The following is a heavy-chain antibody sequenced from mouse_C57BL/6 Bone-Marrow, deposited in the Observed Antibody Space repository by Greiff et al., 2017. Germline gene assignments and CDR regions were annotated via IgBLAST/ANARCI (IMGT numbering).Heavy chain of an antibody. CDR3: TTGLLLN. D-gene: IGHD2-3*01. J-gene: IGHJ3*01. CDR1: GFNIKDDY. CDR2: IDPENGDT. V-gene: IGHV14-4*01. Sequence: VQLQQSGAELVRPGASVKLSCTASGFNIKDDYMHWVKQRPEQGLEWIGWIDPENGDTEYASKFQGKATITADTSSNTAYLLRSSITSEDTAVYYCTTGLLLNWGQGTLVTVSA.